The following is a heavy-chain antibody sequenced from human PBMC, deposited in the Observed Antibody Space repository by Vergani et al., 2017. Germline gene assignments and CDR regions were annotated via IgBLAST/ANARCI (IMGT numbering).Heavy chain of an antibody. CDR1: GFTFDDYA. J-gene: IGHJ2*01. CDR3: VKDIAASGNYWYFDL. Sequence: EVQLVESGGGLVQPGRSLRLSCAASGFTFDDYAIPWVRQAPGKGLEWVSGINWNSDSIAYADSVKGRFTISRDNAKNSLYLQMNSLRAEDTALYYCVKDIAASGNYWYFDLWGRGTLVTVSS. CDR2: INWNSDSI. V-gene: IGHV3-9*01. D-gene: IGHD6-13*01.